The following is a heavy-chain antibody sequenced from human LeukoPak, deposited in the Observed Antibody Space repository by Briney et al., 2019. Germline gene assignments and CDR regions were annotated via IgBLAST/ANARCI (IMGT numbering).Heavy chain of an antibody. CDR3: ARELSHCIMDV. Sequence: GGSLSHSCAASGFTFTTYALHWVRQAPGKGLEWVAVISYDGTNKYYADSVKGRFTISRDNSKNTLYLQMNSLRGEDTAVYYCARELSHCIMDVWGPVATVTVSS. CDR1: GFTFTTYA. J-gene: IGHJ6*01. D-gene: IGHD2-21*01. V-gene: IGHV3-30-3*01. CDR2: ISYDGTNK.